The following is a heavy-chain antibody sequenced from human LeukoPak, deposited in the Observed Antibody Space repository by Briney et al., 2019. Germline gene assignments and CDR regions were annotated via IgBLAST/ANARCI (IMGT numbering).Heavy chain of an antibody. J-gene: IGHJ4*02. CDR1: GGSITNYY. CDR3: ARFFWNGSKRLDY. V-gene: IGHV4-59*08. D-gene: IGHD3-3*01. Sequence: SSQTLSLTCTVSGGSITNYYWRWLPQPPAKGLECIVYIYRRGSATYNPSPKSRVNISVDKSKNEFSLKVNSVTAADTAVYYCARFFWNGSKRLDYWGQGTVVTVSS. CDR2: IYRRGSA.